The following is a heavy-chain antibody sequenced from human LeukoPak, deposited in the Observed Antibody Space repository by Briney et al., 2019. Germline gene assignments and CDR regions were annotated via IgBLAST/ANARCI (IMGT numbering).Heavy chain of an antibody. CDR3: ARVVPSGWRPFDY. Sequence: ASVKASCKASGYTFTSYYMHWVRQAPGKGLEWMGIINPSGGSTSYAQKFQGRVTMTRDTSTSTVYMELSSLRSEDTAVYYCARVVPSGWRPFDYWGQGTLVTVSS. J-gene: IGHJ4*02. CDR2: INPSGGST. V-gene: IGHV1-46*01. D-gene: IGHD6-19*01. CDR1: GYTFTSYY.